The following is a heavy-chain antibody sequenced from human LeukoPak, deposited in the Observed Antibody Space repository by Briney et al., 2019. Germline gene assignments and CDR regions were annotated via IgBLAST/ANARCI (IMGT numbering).Heavy chain of an antibody. Sequence: ASVKVSCKASGYTFTSYGISWVRQAPGQGLEWMGWISAYNGNTNYAQKLQGRVTMTTDTSTSTAYMKLRSLRSDDTAVYYCARGHYDILTGYYKMGDYWGQGTLVTVSS. J-gene: IGHJ4*02. V-gene: IGHV1-18*01. CDR3: ARGHYDILTGYYKMGDY. CDR2: ISAYNGNT. CDR1: GYTFTSYG. D-gene: IGHD3-9*01.